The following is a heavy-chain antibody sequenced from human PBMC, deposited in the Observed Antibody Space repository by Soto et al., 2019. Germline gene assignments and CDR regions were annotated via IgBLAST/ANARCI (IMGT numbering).Heavy chain of an antibody. Sequence: PSETLSLTCAVSGGSISSSNWWSWVRQPPGKGLEWIGEIHHSGTTNYNPSLKSRVTISVGTSKNQFSLELTSVTAADTALYYCVSYGSGTYYSGYSFDFWSQGSLVTVSS. CDR2: IHHSGTT. D-gene: IGHD3-10*01. J-gene: IGHJ4*02. CDR1: GGSISSSNW. CDR3: VSYGSGTYYSGYSFDF. V-gene: IGHV4-4*02.